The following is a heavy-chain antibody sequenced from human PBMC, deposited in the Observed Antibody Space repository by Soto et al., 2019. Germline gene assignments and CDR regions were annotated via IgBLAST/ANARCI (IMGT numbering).Heavy chain of an antibody. CDR2: INTYNGET. Sequence: QVQLVQSGAEVKKPGASVKVSCKTSGYTFTNYGFNWVRQAPGQGLEWMGWINTYNGETNYAQKFQGRVTMTTDTSTSTAYMELRCLRSDDTAIYYCAASQQFAYWGQGTLVSVSS. CDR3: AASQQFAY. CDR1: GYTFTNYG. J-gene: IGHJ4*02. D-gene: IGHD6-13*01. V-gene: IGHV1-18*01.